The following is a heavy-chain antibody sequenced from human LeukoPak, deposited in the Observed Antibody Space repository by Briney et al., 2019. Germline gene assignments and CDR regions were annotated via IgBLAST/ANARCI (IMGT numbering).Heavy chain of an antibody. V-gene: IGHV3-7*03. CDR3: ARDRDWYSFDS. D-gene: IGHD6-19*01. CDR2: IKQDGSEK. J-gene: IGHJ5*01. CDR1: GFTFSTYW. Sequence: GGSLRLSCTASGFTFSTYWMDWVRQAPGKGLEWVANIKQDGSEKYYVDSVKGRFTISRDNAKNSLYLQMNSLRAEDTAVYYCARDRDWYSFDSWGQGTLVTVSS.